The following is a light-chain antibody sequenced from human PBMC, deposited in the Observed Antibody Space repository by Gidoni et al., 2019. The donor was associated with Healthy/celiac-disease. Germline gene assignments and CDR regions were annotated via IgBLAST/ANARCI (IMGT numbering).Light chain of an antibody. CDR3: QQYNNWPRWT. CDR1: QSVSSN. CDR2: GAS. J-gene: IGKJ1*01. Sequence: IVMTQSPATLSVSPGERATLSCRASQSVSSNLAWYQQKPGQAPRLLIYGASTRATGIPARFSGSGSGTEFTLTLSSLQSEDFAVYYCQQYNNWPRWTFGQGTKVEIK. V-gene: IGKV3-15*01.